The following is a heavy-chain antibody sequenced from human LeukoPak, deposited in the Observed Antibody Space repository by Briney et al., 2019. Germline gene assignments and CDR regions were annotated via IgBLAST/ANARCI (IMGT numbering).Heavy chain of an antibody. J-gene: IGHJ4*02. Sequence: GGSLRLSCAASGFTFNNAWMSWVRQAPGKGLEWVGRIKSKSDGGTTDYAAPVKGRFTISRDDSKNTLYLQMNSLKTEDTAVYYCTTDLGVPYFDYWGQGTLVTVSS. V-gene: IGHV3-15*01. CDR3: TTDLGVPYFDY. CDR2: IKSKSDGGTT. D-gene: IGHD1-26*01. CDR1: GFTFNNAW.